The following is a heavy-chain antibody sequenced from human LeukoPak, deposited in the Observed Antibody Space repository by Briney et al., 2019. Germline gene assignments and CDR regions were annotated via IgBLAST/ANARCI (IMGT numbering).Heavy chain of an antibody. CDR3: AKERCSGSACYIFDS. V-gene: IGHV3-30*18. CDR2: ISYDGSNT. D-gene: IGHD2-15*01. CDR1: GFTFSNFG. J-gene: IGHJ4*02. Sequence: GGSLRLSCAASGFTFSNFGMHWVRQTPGKGLECVAVISYDGSNTYYADSVKGRFTISGDNSKSTLSLQMSSLGVEDTAVYYCAKERCSGSACYIFDSWGQGTLVIVSA.